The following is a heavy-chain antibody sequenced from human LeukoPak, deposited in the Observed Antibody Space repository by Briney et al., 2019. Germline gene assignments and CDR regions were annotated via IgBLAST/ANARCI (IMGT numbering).Heavy chain of an antibody. CDR2: IYYSGGT. V-gene: IGHV4-30-4*07. CDR1: GGSISSGGYS. J-gene: IGHJ4*02. Sequence: PSETLSLTCAVSGGSISSGGYSWSWIRQPPGKGLEWIGYIYYSGGTYYNPSLKSRVTISVDTSKNQCSLRLSSVTAADTAVYYCARERGWFGELYFDYWGQGTLVTVSS. D-gene: IGHD3-10*01. CDR3: ARERGWFGELYFDY.